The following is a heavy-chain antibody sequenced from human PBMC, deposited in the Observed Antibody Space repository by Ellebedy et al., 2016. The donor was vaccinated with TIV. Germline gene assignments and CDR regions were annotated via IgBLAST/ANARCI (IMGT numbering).Heavy chain of an antibody. CDR1: GYTFTSYG. D-gene: IGHD3-10*01. V-gene: IGHV1-18*01. CDR3: ARVETGLLWFGDAGYYFDY. CDR2: ISAYNGNT. Sequence: ASVKVSXXASGYTFTSYGISWVRQAPGQGLEWMGWISAYNGNTNYAQKLQGRVTMTTDTSTSTAYMELRSLRSDDTAVYYCARVETGLLWFGDAGYYFDYWGQGTLVTVSS. J-gene: IGHJ4*02.